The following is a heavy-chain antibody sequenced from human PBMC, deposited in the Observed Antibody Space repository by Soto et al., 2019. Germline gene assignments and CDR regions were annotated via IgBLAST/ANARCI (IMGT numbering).Heavy chain of an antibody. J-gene: IGHJ5*02. CDR3: AREKSDLELFNWLDP. V-gene: IGHV5-10-1*01. CDR1: GYSFTTYW. Sequence: ESLNISSEASGYSFTTYWISWVRQMPGKGLEWMGAIDPRDSYTKYSPSFQGHVTISVDKSISTAYLQWNSLKASDTAIYYCAREKSDLELFNWLDPWGQGTLVTVSS. CDR2: IDPRDSYT. D-gene: IGHD1-7*01.